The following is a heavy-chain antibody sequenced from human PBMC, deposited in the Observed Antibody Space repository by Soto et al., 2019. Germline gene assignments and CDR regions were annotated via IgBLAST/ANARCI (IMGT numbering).Heavy chain of an antibody. D-gene: IGHD2-15*01. V-gene: IGHV1-18*01. CDR2: ISAYNGNT. CDR1: GYTFTSYG. Sequence: ASVKVSCKASGYTFTSYGISWVRQAPGQGLEWMGWISAYNGNTNYAQKLQGRVTMTTDTSTSTAYMELRSLRSDDTAVYYCAGIRLGYCSGGSCYSGLWFDPWGQ. CDR3: AGIRLGYCSGGSCYSGLWFDP. J-gene: IGHJ5*02.